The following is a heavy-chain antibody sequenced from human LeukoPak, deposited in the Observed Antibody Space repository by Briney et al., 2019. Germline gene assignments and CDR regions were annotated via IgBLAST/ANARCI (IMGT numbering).Heavy chain of an antibody. CDR3: AVQLHKPYGGYVVAAAEY. CDR2: ISSSGSTI. V-gene: IGHV3-11*04. CDR1: GFTFSDYY. D-gene: IGHD5-12*01. Sequence: GGSLRLSCAASGFTFSDYYMSWIRQAPGKGLEWVSYISSSGSTIYYADSVKGRFTISRDNAKNSLYLQMNSLRAEDTAVYYCAVQLHKPYGGYVVAAAEYWGQGTLVTVSS. J-gene: IGHJ4*02.